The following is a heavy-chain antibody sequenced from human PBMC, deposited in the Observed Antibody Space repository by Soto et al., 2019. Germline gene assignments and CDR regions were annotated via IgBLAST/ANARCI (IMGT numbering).Heavy chain of an antibody. J-gene: IGHJ4*02. V-gene: IGHV5-51*01. D-gene: IGHD3-10*01. CDR1: GYSFTSYW. CDR3: ARAVLLWFGESHFDY. CDR2: IYPGDSDT. Sequence: GESLKISCKGSGYSFTSYWIGWVRQMPGKGLEWMGIIYPGDSDTRYSPSFQGQVTISADKSISTAYLQWSSLKASDNAMYYCARAVLLWFGESHFDYWGQGTLVTVSS.